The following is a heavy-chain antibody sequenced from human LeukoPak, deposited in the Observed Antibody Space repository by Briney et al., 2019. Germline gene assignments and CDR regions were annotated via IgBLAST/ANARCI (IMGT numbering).Heavy chain of an antibody. CDR2: IYYSGST. D-gene: IGHD3-9*01. Sequence: SETLSLTCTVSGGSISSYCWSWIRQPPGKGLEWIGYIYYSGSTNYNPSLKSRVTISVDTSKNQFSLKLSSVTAADTAVYYCAREAILTGYYDAFDIWGQGTMVTVSS. CDR1: GGSISSYC. J-gene: IGHJ3*02. V-gene: IGHV4-59*01. CDR3: AREAILTGYYDAFDI.